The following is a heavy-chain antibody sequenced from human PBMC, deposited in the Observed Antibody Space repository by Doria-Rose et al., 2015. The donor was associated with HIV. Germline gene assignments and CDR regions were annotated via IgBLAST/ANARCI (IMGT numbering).Heavy chain of an antibody. CDR2: ISYDGSNK. J-gene: IGHJ4*02. CDR1: GSTFSSYA. D-gene: IGHD6-6*01. CDR3: AREAWSIAARPNFFDY. V-gene: IGHV3-30-3*01. Sequence: QVQLVQSGGGVVQPGRSLRLSCAASGSTFSSYAMHWVRQAPGKGLEWVAVISYDGSNKYYADSVKGRFTISRDNSKNTLYLQMNSLRAEDTAVYYCAREAWSIAARPNFFDYWGQGTLVTVSS.